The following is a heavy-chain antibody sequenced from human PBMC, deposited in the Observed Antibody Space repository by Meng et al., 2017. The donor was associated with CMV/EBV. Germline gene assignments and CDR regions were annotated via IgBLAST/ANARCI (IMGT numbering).Heavy chain of an antibody. CDR3: ARDETATQSERSAYSPDAFDI. D-gene: IGHD3-22*01. Sequence: GESLKISCVGSGFIFSDYYMSWIRQAPGKGLEIASDISSSGASIYYADSVEGRFTISRDNARNSLYLQMNTLRAEDTAVYYCARDETATQSERSAYSPDAFDIWGQGTMVTVSS. CDR1: GFIFSDYY. CDR2: ISSSGASI. V-gene: IGHV3-11*01. J-gene: IGHJ3*02.